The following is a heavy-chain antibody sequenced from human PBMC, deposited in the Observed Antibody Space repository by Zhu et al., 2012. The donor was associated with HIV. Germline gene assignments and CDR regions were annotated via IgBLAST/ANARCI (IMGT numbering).Heavy chain of an antibody. V-gene: IGHV4-39*01. CDR3: ARQEPSDIVVVPA. J-gene: IGHJ4*02. D-gene: IGHD2-2*01. Sequence: QVQLQESGPGLVKPSETLSLTCTVSGGSINSNSYYWGWIRQPPGKGLEWIGSIYYSGSTYYNPSLKSRVTISVDASKNQFSLKLSSVTAADTAVYYCARQEPSDIVVVPAWGQEPWSPSPQ. CDR1: GGSINSNSYY. CDR2: IYYSGST.